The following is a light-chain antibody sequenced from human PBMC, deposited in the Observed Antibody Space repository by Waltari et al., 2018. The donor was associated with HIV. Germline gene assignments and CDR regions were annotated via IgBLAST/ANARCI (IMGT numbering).Light chain of an antibody. Sequence: QSALTQPRSVSGSPGQSVTISCSGTGSDSDVSYYVSWYQQHPGKAPQIIKYDVTKRPSGDPDRFSPSKPVSTAALTISGLHTEDAADSSCCSYAGSKTHNAAFGGATRLTV. CDR3: CSYAGSKTHNAA. CDR1: GSDSDVSYY. CDR2: DVT. J-gene: IGLJ2*01. V-gene: IGLV2-11*01.